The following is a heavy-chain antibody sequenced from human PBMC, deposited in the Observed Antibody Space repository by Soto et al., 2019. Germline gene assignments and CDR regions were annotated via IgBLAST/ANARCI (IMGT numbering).Heavy chain of an antibody. CDR1: GFTFSSYG. D-gene: IGHD1-26*01. V-gene: IGHV3-30*18. CDR3: AKDVYSWVIDKDYYFDY. Sequence: AGGSLRLSCAASGFTFSSYGMHWVRQAPGKGLEWVAVISYDGSNKYYADSVKGRFTISRDNSKNTLYLQMNSLRAEDTAVYYCAKDVYSWVIDKDYYFDYWGQGTLVTVSS. CDR2: ISYDGSNK. J-gene: IGHJ4*02.